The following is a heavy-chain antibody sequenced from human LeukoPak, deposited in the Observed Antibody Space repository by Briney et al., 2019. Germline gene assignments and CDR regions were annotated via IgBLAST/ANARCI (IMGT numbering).Heavy chain of an antibody. V-gene: IGHV3-30*02. J-gene: IGHJ4*02. CDR2: IRYDGSNK. D-gene: IGHD5-24*01. CDR1: GFTFRGYG. CDR3: ATQAGGWLQYGGFDY. Sequence: PGGSLRLSCAASGFTFRGYGMHWVRQAPGKGLEWVAFIRYDGSNKYYADSVKGRFTISRDNSKNTLYLQMGSLRAEDMAVYYCATQAGGWLQYGGFDYWGQGTLVTVSS.